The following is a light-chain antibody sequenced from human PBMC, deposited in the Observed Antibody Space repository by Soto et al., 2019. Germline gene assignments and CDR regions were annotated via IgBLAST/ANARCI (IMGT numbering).Light chain of an antibody. Sequence: ETVMTQSPATLSVSPGERATLSCRASQSVNSDLAWYQKKPGQAPRLLIYGSSTRTTGIAARFNGGVSGTEFTRTISSLQSEDFSVFYCQRNNNRPRTVVQGTKVEMK. CDR2: GSS. CDR1: QSVNSD. V-gene: IGKV3-15*01. J-gene: IGKJ1*01. CDR3: QRNNNRPRT.